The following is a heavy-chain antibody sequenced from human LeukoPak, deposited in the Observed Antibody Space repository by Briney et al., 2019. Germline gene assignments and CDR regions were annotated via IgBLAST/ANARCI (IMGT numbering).Heavy chain of an antibody. D-gene: IGHD3-10*01. CDR3: ARAGGSGSYNFDY. J-gene: IGHJ4*02. V-gene: IGHV3-30*03. Sequence: PGRSLRLSCAASGFTFSSYGMHWVRQAPGKGLEWVAVISYDGSNKYYADSVKGRFTISRDNSKNTLYLQMNSLRAEDTAVYYCARAGGSGSYNFDYWGQGTLVTVSS. CDR2: ISYDGSNK. CDR1: GFTFSSYG.